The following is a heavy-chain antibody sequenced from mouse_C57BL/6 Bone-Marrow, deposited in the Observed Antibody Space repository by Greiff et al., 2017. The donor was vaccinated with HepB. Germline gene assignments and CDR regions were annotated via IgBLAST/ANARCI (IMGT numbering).Heavy chain of an antibody. V-gene: IGHV2-5*01. CDR1: GFSLTSYG. J-gene: IGHJ2*01. CDR3: AKNGRHGSSYFDY. D-gene: IGHD1-1*01. Sequence: QVQLQQSGPGLVQPSQSLSITCTVSGFSLTSYGVHWVRQSPGKGLEWLGVIWRGGSTDYNAAFMSRLSITKDNSKSQVFFKMNSLQADDTAIYYCAKNGRHGSSYFDYWGQGTTLTVSS. CDR2: IWRGGST.